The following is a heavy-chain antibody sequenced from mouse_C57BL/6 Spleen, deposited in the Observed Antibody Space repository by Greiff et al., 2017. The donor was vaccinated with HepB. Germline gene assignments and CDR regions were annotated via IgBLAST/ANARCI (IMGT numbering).Heavy chain of an antibody. CDR2: IDPSDSYT. V-gene: IGHV1-59*01. D-gene: IGHD1-1*01. CDR3: AREGSTTVVATRGWFAY. Sequence: VQLQQPGAELVRPGTSVKLSCKASGYTFTSYWMHWVKQRPGQGLEWIGVIDPSDSYTNYNQKFKGKATLTVDTSSSTAYMQLSSLTSEDSAVYYCAREGSTTVVATRGWFAYWGQGTLVTVSA. CDR1: GYTFTSYW. J-gene: IGHJ3*01.